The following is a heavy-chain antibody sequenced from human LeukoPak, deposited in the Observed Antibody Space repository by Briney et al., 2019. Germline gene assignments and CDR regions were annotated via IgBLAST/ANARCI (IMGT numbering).Heavy chain of an antibody. CDR2: ISTSGGRS. J-gene: IGHJ4*02. CDR1: GFTFSSYA. Sequence: GESLRLSCAASGFTFSSYAMSWVRQAPGKGLEWVSGISTSGGRSSYADSVKGRFTISRDNPRNTLYMQMNSLRAEDTALYYCAIMHPYYDGSGYWVQWGQGTLVTVSS. D-gene: IGHD3-22*01. CDR3: AIMHPYYDGSGYWVQ. V-gene: IGHV3-23*01.